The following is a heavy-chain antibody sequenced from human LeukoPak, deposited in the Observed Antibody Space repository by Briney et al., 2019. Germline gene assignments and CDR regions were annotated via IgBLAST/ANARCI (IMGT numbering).Heavy chain of an antibody. J-gene: IGHJ5*02. D-gene: IGHD3-10*01. Sequence: SESLPLTCTVSGGSISSSSYYWGWIRQPPGKGLEWIGSIYYSGSTYYNPSLKSRVTISVDTSKNQFSLKLSSVTAADTAVYYCAGVSVRGVITYNWFDPWGQGTLVTVSS. CDR2: IYYSGST. CDR1: GGSISSSSYY. CDR3: AGVSVRGVITYNWFDP. V-gene: IGHV4-39*01.